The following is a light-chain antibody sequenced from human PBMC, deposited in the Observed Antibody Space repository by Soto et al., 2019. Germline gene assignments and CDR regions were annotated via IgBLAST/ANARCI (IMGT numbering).Light chain of an antibody. CDR3: QQRSSWHT. J-gene: IGKJ1*01. V-gene: IGKV3-11*01. Sequence: EIVSTQSPATLSVSPGERATLCCRASQSVSSYLAWYQQKPGQAPRLLIYAASNRATGIPARFSGSGSGTDFTLTISSLEPEDSAIYYCQQRSSWHTFGQGTKVDIK. CDR1: QSVSSY. CDR2: AAS.